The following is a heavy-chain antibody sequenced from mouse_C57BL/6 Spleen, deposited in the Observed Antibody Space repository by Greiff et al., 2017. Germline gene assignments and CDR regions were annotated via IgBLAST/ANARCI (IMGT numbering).Heavy chain of an antibody. J-gene: IGHJ3*01. D-gene: IGHD2-4*01. CDR1: GYTFTSYW. V-gene: IGHV1-53*01. CDR3: AREGYYDSPWFAY. Sequence: QVQLKQPGTELVKPGASVKLSCKASGYTFTSYWMHWVKQRPGQGLEWIGNINPSNGGTNYNEKFKSKATLTVDKSSSTAYMQLSSLTSEDSAVYYCAREGYYDSPWFAYWGQGTLVTVSA. CDR2: INPSNGGT.